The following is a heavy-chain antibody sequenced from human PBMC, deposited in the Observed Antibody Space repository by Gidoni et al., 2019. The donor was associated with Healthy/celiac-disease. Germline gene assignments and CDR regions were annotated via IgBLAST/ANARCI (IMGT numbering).Heavy chain of an antibody. CDR3: ARVRIMGGYYYYGMDV. CDR2: INPNSGGT. J-gene: IGHJ6*02. D-gene: IGHD3-10*01. V-gene: IGHV1-2*02. CDR1: EYTFTGYY. Sequence: QVQLVQSGAEVQKPGASVKVSCKASEYTFTGYYMHWVRQAPGQGLEWMGWINPNSGGTNYAQKLQGRVTMTRDTSISTAYMELSRLRSDDTAVYYCARVRIMGGYYYYGMDVWGQGTTVTVSS.